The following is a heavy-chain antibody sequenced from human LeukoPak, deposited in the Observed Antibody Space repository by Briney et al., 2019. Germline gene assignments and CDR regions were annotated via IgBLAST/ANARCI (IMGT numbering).Heavy chain of an antibody. V-gene: IGHV3-53*01. D-gene: IGHD3-3*01. CDR2: IKSGGST. Sequence: GGSLRLSRAASGFTVSSKYMNWVRQAPGKGLEWVSVIKSGGSTFYADSVKGRFTISRDNSKNTLYLQMNNLRAEDTAVYYCARGDDFWSGFHWGQGTLVTVSS. CDR3: ARGDDFWSGFH. CDR1: GFTVSSKY. J-gene: IGHJ4*02.